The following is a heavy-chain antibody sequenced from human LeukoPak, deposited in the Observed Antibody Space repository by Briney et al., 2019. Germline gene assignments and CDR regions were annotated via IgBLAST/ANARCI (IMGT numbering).Heavy chain of an antibody. J-gene: IGHJ6*03. CDR3: AKDPRGSYSRDYYYYMDV. Sequence: PGRSLRLSCAASGFTFSSYGMHWVRQAPGKGLEWVAVIWYDGSNKYYADYVKGRFTISRDNSKNTLYLQMNSLRAEDAAVYYCAKDPRGSYSRDYYYYMDVWGKGTTVTVSS. D-gene: IGHD1-26*01. CDR1: GFTFSSYG. CDR2: IWYDGSNK. V-gene: IGHV3-33*06.